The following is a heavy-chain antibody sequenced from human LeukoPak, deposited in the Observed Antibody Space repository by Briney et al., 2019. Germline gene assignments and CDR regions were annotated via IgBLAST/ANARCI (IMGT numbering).Heavy chain of an antibody. CDR1: GYPFTSYD. J-gene: IGHJ5*02. D-gene: IGHD4/OR15-4a*01. CDR2: MNVKSGTA. Sequence: ASVKVSCKASGYPFTSYDLNWVRQAPGQRLEWMGCMNVKSGTADYAPKFQGRVTMTRNTSISTAYMGLSSLRPEDTAVYYCARLPGYFGASWGQGTLVTVSS. CDR3: ARLPGYFGAS. V-gene: IGHV1-8*01.